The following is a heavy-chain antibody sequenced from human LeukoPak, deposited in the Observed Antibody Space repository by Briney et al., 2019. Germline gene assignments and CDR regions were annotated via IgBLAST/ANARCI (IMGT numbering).Heavy chain of an antibody. Sequence: SVKVSCKASGGTFSNYAISWVRQAPGQGLEWMGGIIPMFGTANYAQRFQGRLTIIADDSTSTAYMELSSLKSEDTAVYYCARRFGDFWSGFDYWGQGTLVAVSS. V-gene: IGHV1-69*13. CDR1: GGTFSNYA. J-gene: IGHJ4*02. CDR3: ARRFGDFWSGFDY. D-gene: IGHD3-3*01. CDR2: IIPMFGTA.